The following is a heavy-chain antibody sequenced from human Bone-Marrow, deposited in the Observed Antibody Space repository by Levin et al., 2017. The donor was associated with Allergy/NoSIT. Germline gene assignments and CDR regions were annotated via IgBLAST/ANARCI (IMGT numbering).Heavy chain of an antibody. Sequence: PGGSLRLSCAASGFTFRSHSMSWVRQAPGKGLEWVSGISYSGGSTYYVDSVKGRFTISRDNSRDTVFLQMSDLRVEDTGVYYCTQDTDRTPGHWGQGTQVIVSS. CDR2: ISYSGGST. CDR3: TQDTDRTPGH. D-gene: IGHD4-17*01. J-gene: IGHJ4*02. CDR1: GFTFRSHS. V-gene: IGHV3-23*02.